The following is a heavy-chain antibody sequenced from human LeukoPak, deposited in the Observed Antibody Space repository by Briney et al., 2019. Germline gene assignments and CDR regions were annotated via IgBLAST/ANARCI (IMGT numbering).Heavy chain of an antibody. CDR1: GFTFSSYN. Sequence: GGSLRLSCAASGFTFSSYNMNWVRQAPGKGLEWVSSITSSSSYTFYADSVKGRFTISRDNAKNSLYLQMNSLRAEDTAIYYCARDHVGIVAHSGGLYYYYYMDVWGKGTTVTVSS. J-gene: IGHJ6*03. D-gene: IGHD5-12*01. V-gene: IGHV3-21*01. CDR3: ARDHVGIVAHSGGLYYYYYMDV. CDR2: ITSSSSYT.